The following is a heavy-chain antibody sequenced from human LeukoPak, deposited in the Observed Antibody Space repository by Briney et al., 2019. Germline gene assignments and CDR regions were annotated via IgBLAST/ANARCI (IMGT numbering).Heavy chain of an antibody. CDR2: ISWNSGSI. CDR3: ARWSVVVVPAASYYMDV. D-gene: IGHD2-2*01. V-gene: IGHV3-9*01. J-gene: IGHJ6*03. CDR1: GFTFDDYA. Sequence: GRSLRLSCEASGFTFDDYAMHWVRQAPGKFLEWVSGISWNSGSIGYADSVKGRFTISRDNAKNSLYLQMNSLRAEDTAVYYCARWSVVVVPAASYYMDVWGKGTTVTVSS.